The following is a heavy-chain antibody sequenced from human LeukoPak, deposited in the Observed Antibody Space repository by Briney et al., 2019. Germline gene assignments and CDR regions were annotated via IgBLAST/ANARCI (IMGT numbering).Heavy chain of an antibody. D-gene: IGHD6-13*01. CDR1: GGSFSGYY. J-gene: IGHJ4*02. Sequence: SETLSLTCAVYGGSFSGYYWSWIRQPPGKGLEWSGEIIHSGSTNYNPSLKSRVTITVDTSKNQFSLKLSSVAAADTAMYYCARGGNKAAAAHDYWGQGTLVTVSS. CDR3: ARGGNKAAAAHDY. CDR2: IIHSGST. V-gene: IGHV4-34*01.